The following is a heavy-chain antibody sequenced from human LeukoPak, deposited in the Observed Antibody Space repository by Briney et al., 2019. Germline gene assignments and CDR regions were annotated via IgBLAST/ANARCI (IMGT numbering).Heavy chain of an antibody. D-gene: IGHD3-10*01. CDR3: ARVSRGHYGSGIQPRFDY. CDR1: GYTFTDYY. CDR2: INPNSGGT. Sequence: GASVKVSCKASGYTFTDYYMHWVRQAPGQGLEWMGWINPNSGGTNYAQKFQGRVTMTRDTSISSAYMDLSRLRSDDTAVYYCARVSRGHYGSGIQPRFDYWGQGTLITVSS. V-gene: IGHV1-2*02. J-gene: IGHJ4*02.